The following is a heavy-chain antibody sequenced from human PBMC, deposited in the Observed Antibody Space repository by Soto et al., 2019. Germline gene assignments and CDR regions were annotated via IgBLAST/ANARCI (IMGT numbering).Heavy chain of an antibody. D-gene: IGHD1-26*01. CDR3: ARDDEGGSDCDLGY. Sequence: QVQLVESGGGVVQPGRSLRLSCAASGFTFSSYVLHWVRQTPGRGLEWVAFISHDGNNKYYSDSVKGQFTISRDNSENTLHLQMDSLRAEDTAVYHCARDDEGGSDCDLGYWGQGTLVTVSS. CDR2: ISHDGNNK. CDR1: GFTFSSYV. J-gene: IGHJ4*02. V-gene: IGHV3-30-3*01.